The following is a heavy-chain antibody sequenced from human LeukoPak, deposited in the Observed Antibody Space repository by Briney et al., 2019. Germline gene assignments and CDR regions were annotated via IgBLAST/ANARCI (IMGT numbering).Heavy chain of an antibody. D-gene: IGHD3-10*01. V-gene: IGHV1-3*01. CDR2: INAGNGNT. CDR1: GYTFTSYA. Sequence: ASVKVSCKASGYTFTSYAMHWVRQAPGQRLEWMGWINAGNGNTKYSQKFQGRVTITRDTSASTAYMELSRLRSEDTAVYYCARDGLYGSGSCPLDYWGQGTLVTVSS. J-gene: IGHJ4*02. CDR3: ARDGLYGSGSCPLDY.